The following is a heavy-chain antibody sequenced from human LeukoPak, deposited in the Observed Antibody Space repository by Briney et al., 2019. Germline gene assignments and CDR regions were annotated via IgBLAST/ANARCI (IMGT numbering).Heavy chain of an antibody. D-gene: IGHD2-8*01. J-gene: IGHJ4*02. CDR2: IKQDGSEK. V-gene: IGHV3-7*05. Sequence: GGSLRLSCAASGFTFSSYWMSWVRQAPGKGLEWVANIKQDGSEKYYVDSVKGRFTISRDNTKSSLYLQMNSLRAEDTAVYYCARDRSVMHFDYWGQGTLVTVSS. CDR3: ARDRSVMHFDY. CDR1: GFTFSSYW.